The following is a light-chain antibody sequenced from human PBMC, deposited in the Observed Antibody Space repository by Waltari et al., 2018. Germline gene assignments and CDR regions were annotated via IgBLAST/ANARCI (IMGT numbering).Light chain of an antibody. V-gene: IGKV1-39*01. CDR1: QTISNY. Sequence: IQVTQSPSSLSASVGDRVTITCRASQTISNYLNWYQQKPGKVPKLLIFAASSLQSGVPSRFSGSGSGTDFTLTISSLESEEFATYYCQQSYTSPRTFGQGTKVEI. CDR3: QQSYTSPRT. J-gene: IGKJ1*01. CDR2: AAS.